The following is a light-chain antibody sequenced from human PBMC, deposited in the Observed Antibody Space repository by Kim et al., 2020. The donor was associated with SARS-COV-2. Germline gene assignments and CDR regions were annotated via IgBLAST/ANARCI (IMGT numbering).Light chain of an antibody. V-gene: IGKV4-1*01. CDR2: WAS. CDR1: QSVFWCSNNNNL. Sequence: DIVMTQSPDSLAVSLGERATINCKSSQSVFWCSNNNNLLTWYQQKPGRPPKVLIYWASTRESGVPDRFSASGSGTDFTLTISSLQAEDVAVYYCLQYFKTPFTFGQGTKLEIK. CDR3: LQYFKTPFT. J-gene: IGKJ2*01.